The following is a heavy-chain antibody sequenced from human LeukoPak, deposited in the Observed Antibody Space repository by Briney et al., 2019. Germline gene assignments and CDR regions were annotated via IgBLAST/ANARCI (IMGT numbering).Heavy chain of an antibody. CDR2: INPSGGST. V-gene: IGHV1-46*01. J-gene: IGHJ6*03. Sequence: EASVKVSCKASGYTFTSYYMHWVRQAPGQGLEWMGIINPSGGSTSYAQKFQGRVTMTRDMSTSTVYMELSSLRSEDTAVYYCARAPVKGYYMDVWGKGTTVTVSS. D-gene: IGHD4-17*01. CDR1: GYTFTSYY. CDR3: ARAPVKGYYMDV.